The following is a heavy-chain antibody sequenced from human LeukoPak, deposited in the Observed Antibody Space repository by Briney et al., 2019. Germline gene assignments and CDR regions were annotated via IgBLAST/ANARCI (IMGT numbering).Heavy chain of an antibody. CDR2: IYYSGST. V-gene: IGHV4-39*07. Sequence: KTSETLSLACTVSGGSISSSSYYWGWIRQPPGKGLEWIGSIYYSGSTYYNPSLKSRVTISVDTSKNQFSLKLSSVTAADTAAYYCARVSRNWFDPWGQGTLVTVSS. CDR1: GGSISSSSYY. J-gene: IGHJ5*02. CDR3: ARVSRNWFDP.